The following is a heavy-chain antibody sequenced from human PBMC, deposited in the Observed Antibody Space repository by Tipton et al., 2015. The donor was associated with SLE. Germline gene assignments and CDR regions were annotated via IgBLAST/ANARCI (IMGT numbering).Heavy chain of an antibody. CDR3: ARRSSSWDVN. D-gene: IGHD6-13*01. V-gene: IGHV4-59*08. J-gene: IGHJ4*02. CDR2: IYYSGST. Sequence: TLSLTCTVSGGSISSYYWTWIRQPPGKGLEWIGYIYYSGSTNYNPSLKSRVTISVDTSKNQFSLRLSSVTAADTAVYYCARRSSSWDVNWGQGTLVTVSS. CDR1: GGSISSYY.